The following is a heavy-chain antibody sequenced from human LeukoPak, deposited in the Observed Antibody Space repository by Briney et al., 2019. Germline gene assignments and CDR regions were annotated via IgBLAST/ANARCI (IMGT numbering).Heavy chain of an antibody. CDR2: IYSSGSA. CDR1: GGSLSGYY. V-gene: IGHV4-59*08. J-gene: IGHJ4*02. CDR3: ARQIDTYVYFDN. D-gene: IGHD3-16*01. Sequence: SETLSLTCTVSGGSLSGYYWSWIRQPPGEGLEWIAYIYSSGSANYNPSLKSRVTISVDTSKNQFSLKLGSLTAADTAVYYCARQIDTYVYFDNWSQGTLVTVSS.